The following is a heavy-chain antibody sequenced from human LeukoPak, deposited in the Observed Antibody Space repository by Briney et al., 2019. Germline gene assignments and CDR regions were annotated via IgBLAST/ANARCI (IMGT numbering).Heavy chain of an antibody. CDR1: GGSISSGGYS. Sequence: SETLSLTCAVSGGSISSGGYSWRWIRQPPGKGLEWIGYIYHSGSTYYNPSLKSRVTISVDRSKNQFSLKLSSVTAADTAVYYCARGSGDYYYYGMDVWGQGTTVTVSS. J-gene: IGHJ6*02. CDR2: IYHSGST. D-gene: IGHD3-10*01. CDR3: ARGSGDYYYYGMDV. V-gene: IGHV4-30-2*01.